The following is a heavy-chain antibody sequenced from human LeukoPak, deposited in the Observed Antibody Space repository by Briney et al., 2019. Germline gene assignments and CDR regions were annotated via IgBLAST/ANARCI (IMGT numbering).Heavy chain of an antibody. V-gene: IGHV4-31*03. CDR2: IYYSGST. CDR1: GGSISSGGYY. CDR3: ARKATLGGTSYFDY. Sequence: SETLSLTCTVSGGSISSGGYYWSWIRQHPGKGLEWIGYIYYSGSTYYNPSLKSRVTISVDTSKNQFSLKLSSVTAADTAVYYRARKATLGGTSYFDYWGQGTLVTVSS. D-gene: IGHD1-7*01. J-gene: IGHJ4*02.